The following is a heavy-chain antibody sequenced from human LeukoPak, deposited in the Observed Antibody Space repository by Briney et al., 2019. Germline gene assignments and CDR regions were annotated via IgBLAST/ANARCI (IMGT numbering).Heavy chain of an antibody. CDR1: GGSISRSPYY. J-gene: IGHJ5*02. V-gene: IGHV4-39*01. CDR2: IYYDGTT. D-gene: IGHD6-6*01. CDR3: APQGGSSSWFDP. Sequence: SETLSLTCTVSGGSISRSPYYWGWIRQPPGKGLEWIGSIYYDGTTYYSPSLKSRVAISVDTSKNQFSLKLNSVTTADTAVYYCAPQGGSSSWFDPWGQGTLATVSS.